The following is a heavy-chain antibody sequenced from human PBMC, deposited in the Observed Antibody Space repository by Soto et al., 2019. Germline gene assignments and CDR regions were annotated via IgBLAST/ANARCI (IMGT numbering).Heavy chain of an antibody. V-gene: IGHV3-30-3*01. CDR2: ISYDGSEK. D-gene: IGHD1-26*01. J-gene: IGHJ5*02. Sequence: QVQLVESGGGVVQPGRSLRLSCAASGFTFSRYAMHWARQAPGKGLEWVTVISYDGSEKYYVDSVKGRFTSARDNSRNAVSLQRNSLRGEDTAVSDWARGYYIGGADPWGAGPLVTV. CDR3: ARGYYIGGADP. CDR1: GFTFSRYA.